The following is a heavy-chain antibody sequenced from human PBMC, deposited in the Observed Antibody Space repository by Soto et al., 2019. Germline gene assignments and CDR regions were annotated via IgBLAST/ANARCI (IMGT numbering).Heavy chain of an antibody. Sequence: WGTLSLTCAVSGGTISSYYGAWIRKPTGKGLELIGYIYYSGSTNYNPSLKSRVTISVDTSKNQFSLNLYFVTTADTAVYYCAASLIPVMITPHGYAQLSSDYWVQGSLVPVSS. CDR3: AASLIPVMITPHGYAQLSSDY. CDR2: IYYSGST. D-gene: IGHD3-16*01. CDR1: GGTISSYY. V-gene: IGHV4-59*01. J-gene: IGHJ4*02.